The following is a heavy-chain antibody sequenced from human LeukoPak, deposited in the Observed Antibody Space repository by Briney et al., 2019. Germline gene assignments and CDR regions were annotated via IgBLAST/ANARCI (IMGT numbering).Heavy chain of an antibody. CDR2: INPNSGGT. CDR1: GYTFTGYY. V-gene: IGHV1-2*02. J-gene: IGHJ4*02. D-gene: IGHD6-19*01. Sequence: ASVKVSCKASGYTFTGYYMHWVRQAPGQGLEWMGWINPNSGGTNYAQKFQGRVTMTRDTSISTAYMELSRLRSDDTAVYYCARDGIAVAGTDFDYWGQGTLVTVSS. CDR3: ARDGIAVAGTDFDY.